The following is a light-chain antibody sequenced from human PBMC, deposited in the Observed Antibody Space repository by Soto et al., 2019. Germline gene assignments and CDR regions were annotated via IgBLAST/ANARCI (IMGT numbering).Light chain of an antibody. V-gene: IGLV1-51*02. CDR1: SSNIGNNY. J-gene: IGLJ3*02. Sequence: QSVLTQPPSVSAAPGQKVTISCSGSSSNIGNNYVSWYQQLPGTAPKLLIYENNKRPSGIPDLFSGSTSCTSATLGITGLQTGDEADYYCGTWDSSLSVGGGVFGGGTKVTVL. CDR2: ENN. CDR3: GTWDSSLSVGGGV.